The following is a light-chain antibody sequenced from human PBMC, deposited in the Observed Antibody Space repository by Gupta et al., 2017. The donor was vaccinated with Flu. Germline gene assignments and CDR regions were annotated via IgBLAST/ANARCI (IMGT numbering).Light chain of an antibody. V-gene: IGLV1-51*02. Sequence: SVLTQPPPVSAATGQKVTTSCSGGSSNIGNNYVSWYQQLPGTAPKLLIYEHNNRPSGVPDRCSGSKSGASASLDITGLQTGDDADYYCGTWYNSLTAGVFGGGTKLTV. CDR2: EHN. J-gene: IGLJ3*02. CDR1: SSNIGNNY. CDR3: GTWYNSLTAGV.